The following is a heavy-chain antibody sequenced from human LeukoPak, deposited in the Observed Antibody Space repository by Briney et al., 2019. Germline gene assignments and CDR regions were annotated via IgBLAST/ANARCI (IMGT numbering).Heavy chain of an antibody. CDR2: IYYSGST. CDR3: ARVGSPKLERRRGGYFDY. D-gene: IGHD1-1*01. Sequence: SETLSLTCTVSGGSISSGDYYWSWIRQPPGKGLEWIGYIYYSGSTYYNPSLKSRVTISVDTSKNQFSLKLSSVTAADTAVYYWARVGSPKLERRRGGYFDYWGQGTLVTVSS. V-gene: IGHV4-30-4*01. J-gene: IGHJ4*02. CDR1: GGSISSGDYY.